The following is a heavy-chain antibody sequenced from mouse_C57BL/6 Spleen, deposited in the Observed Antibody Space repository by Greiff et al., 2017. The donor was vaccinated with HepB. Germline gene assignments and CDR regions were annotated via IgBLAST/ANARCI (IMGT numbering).Heavy chain of an antibody. V-gene: IGHV1-22*01. CDR1: GYTFTDYN. D-gene: IGHD1-1*01. Sequence: EVQLQQSGPELVKPGASVKMSCKASGYTFTDYNMHWVKQSHGKSLEWIGYINPNNGGTSYNQKFKGKATLTVNKSSSTAYMELRSLTSEDSAVYYCARSHYGSSYVFAYWGQGTLVTVSA. J-gene: IGHJ3*01. CDR2: INPNNGGT. CDR3: ARSHYGSSYVFAY.